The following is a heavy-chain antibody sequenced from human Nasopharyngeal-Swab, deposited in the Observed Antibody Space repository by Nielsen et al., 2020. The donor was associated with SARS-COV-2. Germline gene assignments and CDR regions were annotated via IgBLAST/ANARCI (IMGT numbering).Heavy chain of an antibody. CDR3: ARVGQPAPFDY. D-gene: IGHD2-2*01. Sequence: GESLKISCGASGFTFCTYWMHWVRQAPGKGLAWVSRINTDGSTISYAPSLKGRLIISRDNAKNTRYLQMNNLRAEDTAVYYCARVGQPAPFDYWGQGTLVTVSS. J-gene: IGHJ4*02. V-gene: IGHV3-74*01. CDR1: GFTFCTYW. CDR2: INTDGSTI.